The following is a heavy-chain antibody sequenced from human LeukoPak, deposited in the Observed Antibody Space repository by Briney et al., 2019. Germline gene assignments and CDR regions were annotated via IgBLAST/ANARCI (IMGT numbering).Heavy chain of an antibody. J-gene: IGHJ4*02. CDR3: AKDWTSYYDSSGYFSDY. Sequence: GGSLRLSCAASGFTFSSYAMSWVRQAPGKGLEWGSAISGSGGSTYYADSVKGRFTISRDNSKNTLYLQMNSLRAEDTAVYYCAKDWTSYYDSSGYFSDYWGPGTLVTVSS. V-gene: IGHV3-23*01. D-gene: IGHD3-22*01. CDR1: GFTFSSYA. CDR2: ISGSGGST.